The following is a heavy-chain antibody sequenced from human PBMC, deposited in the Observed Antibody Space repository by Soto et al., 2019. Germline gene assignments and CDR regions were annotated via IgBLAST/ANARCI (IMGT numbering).Heavy chain of an antibody. CDR3: ARIFNSISGAYRYFDS. D-gene: IGHD1-1*01. CDR2: IYWDDDK. Sequence: QITLKESGPTLVKPTQTLTLTCTFSGFSLTTTHMGVGWVRQPPGEALEFVALIYWDDDKRYSPSLRTRLTITKDTSKNQVVLTMTNMGPVDTATYYCARIFNSISGAYRYFDSWGQGTLVTVSS. CDR1: GFSLTTTHMG. J-gene: IGHJ4*02. V-gene: IGHV2-5*02.